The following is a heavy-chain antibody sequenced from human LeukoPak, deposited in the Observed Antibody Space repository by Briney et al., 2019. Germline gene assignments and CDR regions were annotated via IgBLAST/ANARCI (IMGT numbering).Heavy chain of an antibody. Sequence: SETLSLTCAVYGGSFSGYYWSWIRQPPGKGLEWIGEINHSGSTNYNPSLKSRVTISVDTSKNQFSLKLSSATAADTAVYYCARYGRRGLLHGFDIWGQGTMVTVSS. J-gene: IGHJ3*02. CDR2: INHSGST. V-gene: IGHV4-34*01. CDR3: ARYGRRGLLHGFDI. D-gene: IGHD2-15*01. CDR1: GGSFSGYY.